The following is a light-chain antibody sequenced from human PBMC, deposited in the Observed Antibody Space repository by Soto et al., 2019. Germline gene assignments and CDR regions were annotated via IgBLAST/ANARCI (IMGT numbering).Light chain of an antibody. Sequence: EIVMTQSPATLSVPPGERATLSCRASQSVSSNLAWYQQKPGQAPRLLIYGASTRATGIPARFSGSGSGTEFTLTISSLQSEDFAVYYCQQYNNWPPELTFGPGTKVDIK. V-gene: IGKV3-15*01. CDR3: QQYNNWPPELT. CDR1: QSVSSN. J-gene: IGKJ3*01. CDR2: GAS.